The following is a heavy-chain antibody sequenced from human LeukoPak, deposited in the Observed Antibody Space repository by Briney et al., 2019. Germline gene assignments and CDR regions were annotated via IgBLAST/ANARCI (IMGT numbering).Heavy chain of an antibody. D-gene: IGHD2-15*01. J-gene: IGHJ4*02. CDR3: ARGGPYCSGGSCYPYYFDY. V-gene: IGHV1-69*13. CDR1: GGTFSSYA. Sequence: GASVKVSCKASGGTFSSYAISWVRQAPGQGLEWMGGIIPIFGTANYAQKFQDRVTITADESTSTAYMELSSLRSEDTAVYYCARGGPYCSGGSCYPYYFDYWGQGTLVTVSS. CDR2: IIPIFGTA.